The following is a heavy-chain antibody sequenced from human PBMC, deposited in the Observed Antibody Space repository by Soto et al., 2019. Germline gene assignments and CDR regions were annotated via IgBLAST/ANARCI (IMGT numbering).Heavy chain of an antibody. J-gene: IGHJ6*02. Sequence: QVQLVQSGAEVKKPGSSVTVSCKTSGGTFSKDAINWVRQAPGQGLEWMGLLIPVFGSPIYAQKFQGRIRITAGESTSTAFMGLSSLRSEDTAVYYCTRVLGYTFEPGKTRYYAMDVWGQGTTVSVSS. CDR1: GGTFSKDA. CDR3: TRVLGYTFEPGKTRYYAMDV. V-gene: IGHV1-69*01. D-gene: IGHD5-18*01. CDR2: LIPVFGSP.